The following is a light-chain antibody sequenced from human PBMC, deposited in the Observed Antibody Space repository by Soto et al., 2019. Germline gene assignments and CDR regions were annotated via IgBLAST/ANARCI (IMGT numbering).Light chain of an antibody. CDR1: QSVSSSY. CDR2: GAS. Sequence: EIVLTQSPGTLSLSPGERATLSCRASQSVSSSYLAWYQQKPGQAPRLLIYGASSRATGIPDRFSGSGFGTDFALTISRLESEDFAVYYCQQYGSSPLPFGGGTKVEIK. CDR3: QQYGSSPLP. V-gene: IGKV3-20*01. J-gene: IGKJ4*01.